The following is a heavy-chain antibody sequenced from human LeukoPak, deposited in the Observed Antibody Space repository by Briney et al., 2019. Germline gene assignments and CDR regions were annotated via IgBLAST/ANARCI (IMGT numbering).Heavy chain of an antibody. V-gene: IGHV4-59*12. D-gene: IGHD2-21*01. CDR1: GDSITTYY. CDR2: IYRSGST. CDR3: ARRDCSDGDCYPYYFDY. J-gene: IGHJ4*02. Sequence: SETLSLTCTVSGDSITTYYWSWIRQPPGRGLEWIGFIYRSGSTYHNPSLTSRVTISEDVSKNQFSLRLSSVTAADTAVYYCARRDCSDGDCYPYYFDYWGQGALVTVSS.